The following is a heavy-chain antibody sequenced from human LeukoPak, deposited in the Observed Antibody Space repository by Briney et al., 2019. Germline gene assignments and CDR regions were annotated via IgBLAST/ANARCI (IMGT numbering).Heavy chain of an antibody. CDR3: ARQSIYSSSWYYYYGMDV. CDR2: IGAYNGNT. CDR1: GYTFTSYG. Sequence: ASVKVSCKASGYTFTSYGISWVRQAPGQGLEWMGWIGAYNGNTNYAQKLQGRVTMTTDTSTSTAYMELRSLRSDDTAVYYCARQSIYSSSWYYYYGMDVWGQGTTVTVSS. D-gene: IGHD6-13*01. J-gene: IGHJ6*02. V-gene: IGHV1-18*01.